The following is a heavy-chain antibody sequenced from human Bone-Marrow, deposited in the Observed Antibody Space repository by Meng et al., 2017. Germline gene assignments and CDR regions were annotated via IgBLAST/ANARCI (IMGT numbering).Heavy chain of an antibody. V-gene: IGHV3-66*02. CDR2: LYSDATA. Sequence: GESLKISCAASGFTFSSYAMHWVRQAPGKGLEWVSVLYSDATAYYADSVKGRFTISRDNSKNTVYLQMNNLRAEDTAVYYCTRRFYYDSGGYYHFESWGQGTLVTVSS. CDR3: TRRFYYDSGGYYHFES. J-gene: IGHJ4*02. CDR1: GFTFSSYA. D-gene: IGHD3-22*01.